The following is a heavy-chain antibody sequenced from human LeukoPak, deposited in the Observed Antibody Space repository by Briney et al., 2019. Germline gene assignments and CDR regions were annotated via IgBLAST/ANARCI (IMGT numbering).Heavy chain of an antibody. CDR3: AKVPVFSLTISEVVTDDAFDI. V-gene: IGHV3-11*01. D-gene: IGHD3-3*01. Sequence: GGSLRLSCAASGFTFSDYYMSWIRQAPGKGLEWVSYISSSGSTIYYADSVKGRFTISRDNSKNTLYLQMNSLRAEDTAVYYCAKVPVFSLTISEVVTDDAFDIWGQGTIVTVSS. CDR1: GFTFSDYY. CDR2: ISSSGSTI. J-gene: IGHJ3*02.